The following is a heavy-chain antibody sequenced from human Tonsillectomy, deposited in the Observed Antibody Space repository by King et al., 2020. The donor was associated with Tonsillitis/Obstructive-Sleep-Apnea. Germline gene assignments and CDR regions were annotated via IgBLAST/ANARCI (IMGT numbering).Heavy chain of an antibody. CDR3: AHRPSYYNWNDGYYFDY. V-gene: IGHV2-5*02. D-gene: IGHD1-1*01. CDR2: IYWDDDK. Sequence: TLQESGPTLVKPTQTLTLTCTFSGFSLSTNGVGVGGGWHRQPPGTALEWLALIYWDDDKRYNPALKSRLTITKDTSKNQVVLTMTNMDPVDTATYYCAHRPSYYNWNDGYYFDYWGQGTLVTVSS. J-gene: IGHJ4*02. CDR1: GFSLSTNGVG.